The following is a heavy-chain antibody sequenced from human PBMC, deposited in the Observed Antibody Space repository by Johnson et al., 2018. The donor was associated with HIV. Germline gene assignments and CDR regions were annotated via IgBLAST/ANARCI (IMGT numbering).Heavy chain of an antibody. V-gene: IGHV3-20*04. Sequence: VQLVESGGVLVQPGESLRLSCAASGFTFDEYDMNWVRQAPGKGLEWVSGINWNGGSTGYADSVKGRFTISRDNSKNTLYLQMNSLRAEDTAVYYCARGGNEIDAFDSWGQGTMVTVSS. D-gene: IGHD1-1*01. J-gene: IGHJ3*02. CDR3: ARGGNEIDAFDS. CDR2: INWNGGST. CDR1: GFTFDEYD.